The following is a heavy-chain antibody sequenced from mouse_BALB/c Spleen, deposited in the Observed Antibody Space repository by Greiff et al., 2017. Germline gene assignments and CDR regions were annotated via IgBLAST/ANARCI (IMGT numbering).Heavy chain of an antibody. V-gene: IGHV2-9-2*01. D-gene: IGHD3-1*01. CDR3: VRGSARASQVFAY. CDR2: IWTGGGT. J-gene: IGHJ3*01. CDR1: GFSLTSYD. Sequence: QVQLQQSGPGLVAPSQSLSITCTVSGFSLTSYDISWIRQPPGKGLEWLGVIWTGGGTNYNSAFMSRLSISKDNSKSQVFLKMNSLQTDDTAIYYCVRGSARASQVFAYWGQGTLVTVSA.